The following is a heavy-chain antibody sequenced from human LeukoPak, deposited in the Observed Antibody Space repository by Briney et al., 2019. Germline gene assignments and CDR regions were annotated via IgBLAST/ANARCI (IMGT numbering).Heavy chain of an antibody. Sequence: PGGSLRLSCAASGFTFDDYAMHWVRHAPGKGLEWVSLISWDGGSTYYADSVKGRFTISRDNSKNSLYLQMNSLRAEDTALYYCAKAGDSSGYDHFDYWGQGTLVTVSS. CDR1: GFTFDDYA. CDR2: ISWDGGST. V-gene: IGHV3-43D*03. CDR3: AKAGDSSGYDHFDY. J-gene: IGHJ4*02. D-gene: IGHD3-22*01.